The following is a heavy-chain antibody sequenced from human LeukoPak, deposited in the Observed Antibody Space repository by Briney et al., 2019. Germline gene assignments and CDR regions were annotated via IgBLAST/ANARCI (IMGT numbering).Heavy chain of an antibody. Sequence: GGSLRPSCAASQFTFRSFDMNWVRQAPGKGLEWVAHISTGSSTKYYADSVKGRFTISRDDAKNSVYLQMNSLRADDTAVYYCARAFAYWGQGTLVTVAS. CDR1: QFTFRSFD. CDR3: ARAFAY. V-gene: IGHV3-48*01. J-gene: IGHJ4*02. CDR2: ISTGSSTK.